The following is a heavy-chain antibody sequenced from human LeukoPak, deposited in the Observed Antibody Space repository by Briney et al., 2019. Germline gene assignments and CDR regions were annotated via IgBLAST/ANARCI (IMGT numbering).Heavy chain of an antibody. CDR2: INHSGST. J-gene: IGHJ6*03. D-gene: IGHD6-19*01. Sequence: SETLSLTCAVYGGSFSGYYWSWIRQPPGKGLEWIGEINHSGSTNYNPSLKSRVTISVDTSKNQFSLKLSSVTAADTAVYFCAREAPREQWLVDRYYFYMDVWGKGTTVTVS. CDR1: GGSFSGYY. CDR3: AREAPREQWLVDRYYFYMDV. V-gene: IGHV4-34*01.